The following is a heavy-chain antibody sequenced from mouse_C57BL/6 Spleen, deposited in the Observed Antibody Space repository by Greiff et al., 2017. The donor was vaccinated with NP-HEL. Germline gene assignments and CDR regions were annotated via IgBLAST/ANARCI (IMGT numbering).Heavy chain of an antibody. Sequence: VMLVESGPGLVQPSQSLSITCTVSGFSLTSYGVHWVRQSPGKGLEWLGVIWSGGSTDYNAAFISRLSISKDNSKSQVFFKMNSLQADDTAIYYCARKVYYDYEDYAMDYWGQGTSVTVSS. CDR3: ARKVYYDYEDYAMDY. CDR2: IWSGGST. V-gene: IGHV2-2*01. D-gene: IGHD2-4*01. CDR1: GFSLTSYG. J-gene: IGHJ4*01.